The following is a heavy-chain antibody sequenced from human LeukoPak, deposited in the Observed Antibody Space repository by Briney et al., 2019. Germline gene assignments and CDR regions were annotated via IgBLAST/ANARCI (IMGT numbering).Heavy chain of an antibody. Sequence: PSETLSLTCTVSGGSINNHYWSWIRQSPGKRLEWIGYIYYSGYTSYNPSLKSRVTISTDTSRNQFSLKLNSVTAADTAVYYCARHQPLISVAATGYFDLWGRGTLLTVSS. CDR3: ARHQPLISVAATGYFDL. D-gene: IGHD6-19*01. V-gene: IGHV4-59*08. CDR1: GGSINNHY. J-gene: IGHJ2*01. CDR2: IYYSGYT.